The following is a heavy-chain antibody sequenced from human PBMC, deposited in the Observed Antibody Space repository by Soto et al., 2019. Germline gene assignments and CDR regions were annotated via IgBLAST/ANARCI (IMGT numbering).Heavy chain of an antibody. CDR3: AKDSGTAMVTSYYYYGMDV. J-gene: IGHJ6*02. CDR1: GFTFSNYW. V-gene: IGHV3-74*01. Sequence: PGGSLRLSCAASGFTFSNYWMHWVRQVPGRGLVWVSRISHDGGGTSYADSVKGRFTISRDNAKNTVYLQMNSLRAEDSAVYYCAKDSGTAMVTSYYYYGMDVWGQGTTVTVS. CDR2: ISHDGGGT. D-gene: IGHD5-18*01.